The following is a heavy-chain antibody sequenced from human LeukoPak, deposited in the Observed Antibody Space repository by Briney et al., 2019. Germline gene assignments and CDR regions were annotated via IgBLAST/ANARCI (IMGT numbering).Heavy chain of an antibody. J-gene: IGHJ4*02. V-gene: IGHV4-39*07. D-gene: IGHD1-7*01. CDR1: GGSISISSYY. CDR3: ARDPIITGTDGYYFDY. CDR2: IYYSGST. Sequence: SQTLSLICSVSGGSISISSYYWGSSRQPPGKGLEWVGSIYYSGSTYYNPSLKSRVTISVDTSKNQFSLKLSSVTAADTAVYYCARDPIITGTDGYYFDYWGQGTLVTVSS.